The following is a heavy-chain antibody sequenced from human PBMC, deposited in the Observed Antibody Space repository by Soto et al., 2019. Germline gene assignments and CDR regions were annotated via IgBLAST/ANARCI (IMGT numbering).Heavy chain of an antibody. CDR2: IKQDGSEK. D-gene: IGHD3-9*01. Sequence: PGGSLRLSCAASGFTFSSYWMSWVRQAPGKGLEWVANIKQDGSEKYYVDSVKGRFTISRDNAKNSLYLQMNSLRAEDTAVYYCARVEYYDILTGYYNQGYYFDYWGQGTLVTVSS. CDR3: ARVEYYDILTGYYNQGYYFDY. CDR1: GFTFSSYW. V-gene: IGHV3-7*01. J-gene: IGHJ4*02.